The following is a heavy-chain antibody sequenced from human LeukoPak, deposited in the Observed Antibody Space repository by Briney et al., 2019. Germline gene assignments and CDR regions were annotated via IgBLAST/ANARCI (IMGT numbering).Heavy chain of an antibody. CDR1: GYTFTTKY. CDR2: INPSGGST. J-gene: IGHJ4*02. CDR3: ARDPKDDTSGYYYFDY. V-gene: IGHV1-46*01. D-gene: IGHD3-22*01. Sequence: ASVKVSCKTSGYTFTTKYMHWVGQAPGQGLEWLGVINPSGGSTSYAQKFQDRVTMTRDMSTSTVYMELSSLKSEDTAVYYCARDPKDDTSGYYYFDYWGQGTLVTVSS.